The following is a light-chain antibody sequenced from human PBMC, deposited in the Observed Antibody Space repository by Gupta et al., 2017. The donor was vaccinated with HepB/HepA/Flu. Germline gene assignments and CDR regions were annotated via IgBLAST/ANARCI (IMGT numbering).Light chain of an antibody. Sequence: GVLAHSRLSLSVSMGQPPSISCRSTHNFQHSEVYTYLHWFHQRPGQSPRRLIYQVSFRDSRVPDRFSGSGSGTDFTLKISRVQAEDFGVYYCKQGTHWPRTFGGGTKVEIK. CDR1: HNFQHSEVYTY. CDR3: KQGTHWPRT. V-gene: IGKV2-30*02. J-gene: IGKJ4*01. CDR2: QVS.